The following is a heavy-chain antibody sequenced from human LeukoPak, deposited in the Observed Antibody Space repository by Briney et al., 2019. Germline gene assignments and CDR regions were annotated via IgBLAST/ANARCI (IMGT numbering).Heavy chain of an antibody. CDR3: VREKSGGTYDY. Sequence: GASVKVSCKASGYTFTAYYIQWVRQAPGQGLEWMGTIRPGDTRTTYAQKFQGRVIMTWDMSTTTGYMELSSLRSEDTAVYYCVREKSGGTYDYWGQGTLVTVSS. J-gene: IGHJ4*02. CDR2: IRPGDTRT. V-gene: IGHV1-46*01. CDR1: GYTFTAYY. D-gene: IGHD3-16*01.